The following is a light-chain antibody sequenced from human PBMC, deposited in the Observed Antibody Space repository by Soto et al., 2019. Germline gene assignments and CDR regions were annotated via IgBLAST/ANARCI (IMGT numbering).Light chain of an antibody. CDR3: SSDTTCSALEV. CDR2: GVN. J-gene: IGLJ1*01. Sequence: QSVLTQPASVFGSPGQSITISCSGTISDFVLYTYVSWYHQHPGKDPKPMIYGVNNLPSGVSNRFSGSKYGNTASLTISGLHAGDEASYYYSSDTTCSALEVFGTGTKVTVL. V-gene: IGLV2-14*01. CDR1: ISDFVLYTY.